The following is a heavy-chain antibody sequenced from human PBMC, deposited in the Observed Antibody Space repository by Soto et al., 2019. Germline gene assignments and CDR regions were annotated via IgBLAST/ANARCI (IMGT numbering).Heavy chain of an antibody. CDR1: RVSVSCRSYS. J-gene: IGHJ4*02. V-gene: IGHV4-61*01. CDR2: VYDSGST. D-gene: IGHD3-22*01. Sequence: SETLSLTCTVSRVSVSCRSYSWSWIRLPPGKGLEWIGYVYDSGSTTYNPSLKSRVTISVDTSKNQFSLKLSSVTSADTAMYYCARAKVVAYRYDTSGYYTTFDFWGPGALVTVSS. CDR3: ARAKVVAYRYDTSGYYTTFDF.